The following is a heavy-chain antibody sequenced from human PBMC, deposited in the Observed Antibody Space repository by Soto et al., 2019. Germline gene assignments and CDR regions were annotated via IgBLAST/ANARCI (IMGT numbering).Heavy chain of an antibody. CDR2: ISGSGGST. D-gene: IGHD3-16*01. CDR3: AKYLLTGGVSLWDHYMDV. J-gene: IGHJ6*03. V-gene: IGHV3-23*01. Sequence: PGGSLRLSCAASGFTFSSYAMSWVRQAPGKGLEWVSAISGSGGSTYYADSVKGRFTISRDNSKNTLYLQMNSLRAEDTAVYYCAKYLLTGGVSLWDHYMDVWGKGTTVTVSS. CDR1: GFTFSSYA.